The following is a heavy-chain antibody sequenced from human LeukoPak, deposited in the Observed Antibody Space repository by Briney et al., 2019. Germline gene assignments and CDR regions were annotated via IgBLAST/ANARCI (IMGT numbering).Heavy chain of an antibody. Sequence: ASVKVSCKASGYTFTSYAMNWVRQAPGQGLEWMGWINTNTGNPTYAQGFTGRFVFSLDTSVSTAYLQISSLKAEDTAVYYCARDNPDLYSSSWYPLSSNYYYYYYMDAWGKGTTVTVSS. V-gene: IGHV7-4-1*02. CDR3: ARDNPDLYSSSWYPLSSNYYYYYYMDA. CDR1: GYTFTSYA. D-gene: IGHD6-13*01. J-gene: IGHJ6*03. CDR2: INTNTGNP.